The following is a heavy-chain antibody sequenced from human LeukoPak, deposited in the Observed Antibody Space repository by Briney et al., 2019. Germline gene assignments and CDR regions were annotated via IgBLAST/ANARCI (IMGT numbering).Heavy chain of an antibody. CDR3: ARNNGMDV. Sequence: GGSLRLSCVASGVTLSNYAMSWARQAPGKGLEWVSGISSSGSGGNTYYADSVKGRFTISKDNAKNSLYLQMNSLRAEDTALYHCARNNGMDVWGQGTTVIVSS. V-gene: IGHV3-23*01. J-gene: IGHJ6*02. CDR2: ISSSGSGGNT. CDR1: GVTLSNYA.